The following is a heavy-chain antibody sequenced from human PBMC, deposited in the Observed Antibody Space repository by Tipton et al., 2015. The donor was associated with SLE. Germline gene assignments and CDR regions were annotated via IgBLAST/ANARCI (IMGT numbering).Heavy chain of an antibody. CDR2: VSGRGEST. V-gene: IGHV3-23*01. Sequence: SLRLSCAASGFTFSNYAMDWVRQVPGKGLEWVSAVSGRGESTYYADSVKGRFTISRDNSKNTVHLQMSNLRVEDTAIYYCAFRGYSGSYWGQGTLVTVSP. D-gene: IGHD1-26*01. CDR1: GFTFSNYA. CDR3: AFRGYSGSY. J-gene: IGHJ4*02.